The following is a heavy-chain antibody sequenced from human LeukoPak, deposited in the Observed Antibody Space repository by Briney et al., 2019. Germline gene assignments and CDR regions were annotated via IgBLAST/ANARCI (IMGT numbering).Heavy chain of an antibody. D-gene: IGHD3-9*01. CDR1: GYTFTSYD. V-gene: IGHV1-8*01. J-gene: IGHJ4*02. Sequence: ASVKVSCKASGYTFTSYDINWVRQAPGQGLEWMGWMNPNSGNTGYAQKSQGRVTMTRNTSISTAYMELSSLRSEDTAVYYCARGGVRYFDWLLDYWGQGTLVTVSS. CDR2: MNPNSGNT. CDR3: ARGGVRYFDWLLDY.